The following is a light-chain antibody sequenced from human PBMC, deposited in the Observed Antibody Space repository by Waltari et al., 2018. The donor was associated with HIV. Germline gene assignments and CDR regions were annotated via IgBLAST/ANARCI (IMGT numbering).Light chain of an antibody. Sequence: DIQMTQSPSSLSASVGDRVTITCRASQGINNYLVWFQQKPGKAPKPLIYAASSLQSGVPSTFSASGSGTDFTLTISSLQPEDFAIYYCQQYHSYPITFGQGTRLEIK. V-gene: IGKV1-16*01. CDR3: QQYHSYPIT. J-gene: IGKJ5*01. CDR2: AAS. CDR1: QGINNY.